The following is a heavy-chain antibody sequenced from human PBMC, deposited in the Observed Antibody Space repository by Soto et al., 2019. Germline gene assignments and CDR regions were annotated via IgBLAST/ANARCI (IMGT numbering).Heavy chain of an antibody. D-gene: IGHD1-1*01. CDR1: GFTFSSYG. Sequence: PGGSLRLSCAASGFTFSSYGMHWVRQAPGKGLEWVAVIWYDGSNKYYADSVKGRFTISRDNSKNTLYLQMNSLRAEDAAVYYCARDQSGIRIARFDYWGQGTLVTVSS. J-gene: IGHJ4*02. V-gene: IGHV3-33*01. CDR3: ARDQSGIRIARFDY. CDR2: IWYDGSNK.